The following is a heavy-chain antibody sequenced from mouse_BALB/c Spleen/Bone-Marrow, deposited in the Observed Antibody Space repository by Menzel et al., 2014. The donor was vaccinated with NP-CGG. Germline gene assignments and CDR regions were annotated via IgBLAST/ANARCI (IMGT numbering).Heavy chain of an antibody. CDR3: ARTYYDYDWFAY. J-gene: IGHJ3*01. D-gene: IGHD2-4*01. Sequence: VQLQQSGVEFVKPGASVKLSCKASGYTFTSYWMHWVKQRPGQGPEWIGEIDPSDSYTKYNQNFKGKATLTVDKSSSTAYMQLSSLTSEDSAVYYCARTYYDYDWFAYWGQGTLVTVSA. CDR2: IDPSDSYT. CDR1: GYTFTSYW. V-gene: IGHV1-69*02.